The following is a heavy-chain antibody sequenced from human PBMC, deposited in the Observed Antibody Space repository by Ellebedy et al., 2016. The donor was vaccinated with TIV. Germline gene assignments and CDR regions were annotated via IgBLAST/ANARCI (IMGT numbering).Heavy chain of an antibody. CDR2: IYYSGST. J-gene: IGHJ6*02. CDR3: ARDQNYYGSDLYGMDV. CDR1: GGSVSSSGFY. D-gene: IGHD3-10*01. Sequence: MPSETLSLTCTVSGGSVSSSGFYWSWIRQSPGNGLEWIGYIYYSGSTKYNPSLKSRVTISVDTSKNQFSLKLSSVTAADTAVYYCARDQNYYGSDLYGMDVWGQGTTVTVSS. V-gene: IGHV4-61*08.